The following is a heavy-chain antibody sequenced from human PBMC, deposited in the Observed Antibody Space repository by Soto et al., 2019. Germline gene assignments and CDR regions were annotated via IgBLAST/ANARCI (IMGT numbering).Heavy chain of an antibody. CDR1: GFTFSTYT. V-gene: IGHV3-21*01. Sequence: GGSLRLSCASSGFTFSTYTMNWVRQAPGKGLEWVSCINGRGNYIYYAESVEGRFTISRDNAKNSLYLQMDRLRAEDTALYYCVREDGKVGTNSAFDYWGLGALVTVSS. D-gene: IGHD1-26*01. CDR3: VREDGKVGTNSAFDY. CDR2: INGRGNYI. J-gene: IGHJ4*02.